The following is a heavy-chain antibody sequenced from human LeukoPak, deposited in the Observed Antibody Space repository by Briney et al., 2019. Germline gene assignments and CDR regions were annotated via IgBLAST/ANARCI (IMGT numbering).Heavy chain of an antibody. V-gene: IGHV3-48*03. CDR1: GFTFSSYE. CDR2: ISSSGSTI. Sequence: PGGSLRLSCAASGFTFSSYEMNWVRQAPGKGLEWVSYISSSGSTIYYADSVKGRFTISRDNAKNSLYLQMNSLRAEDTAVYYCARVSSDTIDYWGQGTLVTVSS. CDR3: ARVSSDTIDY. D-gene: IGHD5-18*01. J-gene: IGHJ4*02.